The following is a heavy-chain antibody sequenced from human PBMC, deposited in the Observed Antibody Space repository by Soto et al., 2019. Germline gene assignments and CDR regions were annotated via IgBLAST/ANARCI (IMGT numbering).Heavy chain of an antibody. CDR3: ASGGYYDSSGSRNYHYYGMNV. CDR1: GYTFTNYG. D-gene: IGHD3-22*01. CDR2: INVYNGNT. V-gene: IGHV1-18*01. Sequence: ASVKVSCKASGYTFTNYGISWVRQAPGQGLEWMGWINVYNGNTKYAQKVQGRVTMTTDTSTSTAYMELRSLRSDDTAVYYCASGGYYDSSGSRNYHYYGMNVWGQGTTVTVSS. J-gene: IGHJ6*02.